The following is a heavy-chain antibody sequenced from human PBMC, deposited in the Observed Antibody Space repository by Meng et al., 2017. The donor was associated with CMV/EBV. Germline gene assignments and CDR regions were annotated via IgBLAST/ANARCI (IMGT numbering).Heavy chain of an antibody. J-gene: IGHJ4*02. CDR3: AGGIAAAGTRYFDY. CDR1: GWSFNGYY. Sequence: QVQFRRWGDGLWKPSQTLSPTCAVNGWSFNGYYWSWIRQPPGKGLEWIGEINHSGSTNYNPSLKSRVTISVDTSKNQFSLKLSSVTAADTAVYYCAGGIAAAGTRYFDYWGQGTLVTVSS. V-gene: IGHV4-34*01. CDR2: INHSGST. D-gene: IGHD6-13*01.